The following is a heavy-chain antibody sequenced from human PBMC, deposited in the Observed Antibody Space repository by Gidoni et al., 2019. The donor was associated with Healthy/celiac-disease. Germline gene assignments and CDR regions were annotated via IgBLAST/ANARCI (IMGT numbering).Heavy chain of an antibody. CDR2: IIPIFGTA. J-gene: IGHJ5*02. CDR3: ARDPVGIAAAGTWDNWFDP. CDR1: GGTFSSYA. D-gene: IGHD6-13*01. Sequence: QVQLVQSGAEVKTPGSSVKVSCKASGGTFSSYAINWVRQAPGQGLEWMGGIIPIFGTANYAQKFQGRVTITADESTSTAYMELSSLRSEDTAVYYCARDPVGIAAAGTWDNWFDPWGQGTLVTVSS. V-gene: IGHV1-69*01.